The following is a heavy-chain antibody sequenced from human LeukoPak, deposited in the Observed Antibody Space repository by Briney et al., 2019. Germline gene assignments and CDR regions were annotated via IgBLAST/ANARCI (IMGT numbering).Heavy chain of an antibody. CDR3: ARATGDILTGWVWRGSYMDV. V-gene: IGHV4-38-2*02. CDR2: IYHSGST. CDR1: GYSISSGYY. J-gene: IGHJ6*03. D-gene: IGHD3-9*01. Sequence: SETLSLTCTVSGYSISSGYYWGWIRQPPGKGLEWIGSIYHSGSTYYNPSLKSRVTISVDTSKNQFSLKLSSVTAADTAVYYCARATGDILTGWVWRGSYMDVWGKGTTVTISS.